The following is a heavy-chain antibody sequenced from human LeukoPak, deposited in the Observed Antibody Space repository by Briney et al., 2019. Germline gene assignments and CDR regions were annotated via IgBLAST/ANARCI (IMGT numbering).Heavy chain of an antibody. Sequence: GGSLRLSCAASGFTFSSYAMTWVRQAPGKGLEWVSSISESGGSTFYADSVKGQFTVSRDNSKNTVYLQMNSPRAEDTAVYYCAKDRLRGAGGYLGQGTLVTVSS. CDR3: AKDRLRGAGGY. J-gene: IGHJ4*02. CDR1: GFTFSSYA. D-gene: IGHD3-16*01. CDR2: ISESGGST. V-gene: IGHV3-23*01.